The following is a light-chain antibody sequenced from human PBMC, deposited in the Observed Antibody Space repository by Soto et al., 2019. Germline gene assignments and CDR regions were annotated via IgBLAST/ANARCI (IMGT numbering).Light chain of an antibody. J-gene: IGKJ4*01. CDR3: QKYNSVPFT. Sequence: DIQMTQYTSSLSASVGDRVTITCRASQGISNYLAWYQQKPGKVPKLLIYAASTLQSGVPSRFSGSGSGTDFILTISSLQPEDVATYYCQKYNSVPFTFGGGTNVDIK. CDR2: AAS. V-gene: IGKV1-27*01. CDR1: QGISNY.